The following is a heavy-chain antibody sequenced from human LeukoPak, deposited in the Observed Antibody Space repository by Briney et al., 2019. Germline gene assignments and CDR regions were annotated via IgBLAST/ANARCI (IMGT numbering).Heavy chain of an antibody. Sequence: PSETLSLTCSVSGGSISSGGFYWSWIRQHPGKGLEWIGFIYYSGSTDYNPSLKGRLTLSVDRSKNQYSLNLRSVTVADTAVYYCARGPHYYGSGVRAFDIWGQGTMVTVSS. CDR1: GGSISSGGFY. V-gene: IGHV4-31*03. CDR2: IYYSGST. J-gene: IGHJ3*02. D-gene: IGHD3-10*01. CDR3: ARGPHYYGSGVRAFDI.